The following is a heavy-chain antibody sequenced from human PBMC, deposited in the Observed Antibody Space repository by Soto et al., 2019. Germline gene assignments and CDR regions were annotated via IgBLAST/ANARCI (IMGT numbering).Heavy chain of an antibody. J-gene: IGHJ6*02. V-gene: IGHV3-33*01. D-gene: IGHD2-21*01. CDR3: ASGGDPVYYYGMDV. CDR2: TWYDGSNK. Sequence: LRLSCAASGFTFSSYGMHWVRQAPGKGLEWVAVTWYDGSNKYYADSVKGRFTISRDNSKNTLYLQMNSLRAEDTAVYYCASGGDPVYYYGMDVWGQGTTVTVSS. CDR1: GFTFSSYG.